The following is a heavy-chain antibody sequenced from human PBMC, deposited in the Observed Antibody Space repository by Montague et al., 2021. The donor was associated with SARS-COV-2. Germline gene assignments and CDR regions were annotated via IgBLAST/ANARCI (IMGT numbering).Heavy chain of an antibody. CDR1: GGSVSSRSYY. V-gene: IGHV4-39*01. Sequence: SETLSLTCTVSGGSVSSRSYYWGWIRQPPGKGLEWIGSIYYSGSTHCNPSLKSRVTISVDTSKNQFSLKLSSVTAADTAVYYCARRGDYGGPHFDYWGQGTLVSASS. D-gene: IGHD4-23*01. CDR2: IYYSGST. CDR3: ARRGDYGGPHFDY. J-gene: IGHJ4*02.